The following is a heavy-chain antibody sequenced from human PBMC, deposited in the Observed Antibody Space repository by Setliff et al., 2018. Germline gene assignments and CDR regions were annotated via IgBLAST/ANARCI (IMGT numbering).Heavy chain of an antibody. CDR3: AREQWLDPPGYYYMDV. D-gene: IGHD6-19*01. CDR1: GGSISSYY. V-gene: IGHV4-4*07. Sequence: LTCTVSGGSISSYYWSWIRQPAGKGLEWIGHIYIGGSANYNPSLKSRVTMSINTSKNQFSLRLNSVTAADMAVYYCAREQWLDPPGYYYMDVWAKGTTVTVSS. CDR2: IYIGGSA. J-gene: IGHJ6*03.